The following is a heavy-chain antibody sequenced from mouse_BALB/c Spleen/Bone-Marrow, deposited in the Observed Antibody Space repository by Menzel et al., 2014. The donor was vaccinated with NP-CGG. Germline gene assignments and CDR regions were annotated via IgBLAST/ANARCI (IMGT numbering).Heavy chain of an antibody. V-gene: IGHV14-3*02. CDR3: ARYYYGSSLFDY. J-gene: IGHJ2*01. CDR1: GFNIKDTY. D-gene: IGHD1-1*01. CDR2: IDPANGNT. Sequence: EVKVVESGAELVKPGASVKLSCTASGFNIKDTYMHWVKQRPEQGLEWTGRIDPANGNTKYDPKFQGKATITADTSSNTAYPQLSSLTSEDTAVYYCARYYYGSSLFDYWGQGTTLTVSS.